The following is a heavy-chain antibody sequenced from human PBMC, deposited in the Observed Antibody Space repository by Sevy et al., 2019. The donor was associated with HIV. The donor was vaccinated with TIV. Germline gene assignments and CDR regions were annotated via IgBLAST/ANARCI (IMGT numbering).Heavy chain of an antibody. CDR2: TNHSGST. J-gene: IGHJ4*02. CDR1: GGSFSGYY. CDR3: ARARVGYCSSTSCPRTHLFDY. D-gene: IGHD2-2*01. V-gene: IGHV4-34*01. Sequence: SETLSLTCAVYGGSFSGYYWSWIRQPPGKGLEWIGETNHSGSTNYNPSLKSRVTISVDTSKNQFSLKLSSVTAADTAVYYCARARVGYCSSTSCPRTHLFDYWGQGTLVTVSS.